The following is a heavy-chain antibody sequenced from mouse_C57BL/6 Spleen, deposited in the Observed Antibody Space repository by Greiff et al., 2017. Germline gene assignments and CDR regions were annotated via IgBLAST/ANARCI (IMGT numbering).Heavy chain of an antibody. D-gene: IGHD1-1*01. J-gene: IGHJ2*01. Sequence: VQLQQSGAELVRPGASVKLSCTASGFNIKDDYMHWVKQRPEQGLEWIGWIDPENGDTEYASKFQGKATITADTSSNTAYLQLSSLTSEDTAVYYCILSSTTVDYWGQGTTLTVAS. CDR2: IDPENGDT. CDR3: ILSSTTVDY. CDR1: GFNIKDDY. V-gene: IGHV14-4*01.